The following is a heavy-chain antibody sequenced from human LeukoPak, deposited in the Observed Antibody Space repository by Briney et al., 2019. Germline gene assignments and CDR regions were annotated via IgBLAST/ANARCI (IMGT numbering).Heavy chain of an antibody. CDR3: ARDYGDF. D-gene: IGHD3-10*01. CDR2: IGSDESKR. Sequence: GGSLRLSCATSGFSFSATGMHWVRQAPGKALEWLAYIGSDESKRGYGHSVKGRITISRDNAKNSLYLQMDRLRAEDAALYYCARDYGDFWGQGTLVTVSS. CDR1: GFSFSATG. V-gene: IGHV3-30*02. J-gene: IGHJ4*02.